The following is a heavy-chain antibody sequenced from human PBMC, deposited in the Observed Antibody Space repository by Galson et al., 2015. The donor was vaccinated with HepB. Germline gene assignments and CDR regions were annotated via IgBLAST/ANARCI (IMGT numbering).Heavy chain of an antibody. CDR2: ISAYNGNT. J-gene: IGHJ6*03. CDR3: ARDPPRLYCSSTSCSKDYYYYMDV. D-gene: IGHD2-2*01. V-gene: IGHV1-18*01. Sequence: SVKVSCKASGYTFTSYGISWVRQAPGQGLEWMGWISAYNGNTNYAQKLQGRVTMTTDTSTSTAYMELRSLRSDDTAVYYCARDPPRLYCSSTSCSKDYYYYMDVWGKGTTVTVSS. CDR1: GYTFTSYG.